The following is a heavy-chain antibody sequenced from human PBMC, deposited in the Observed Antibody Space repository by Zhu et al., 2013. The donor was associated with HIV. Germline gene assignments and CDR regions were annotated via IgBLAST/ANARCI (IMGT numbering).Heavy chain of an antibody. V-gene: IGHV1-46*03. CDR2: INPSGGST. J-gene: IGHJ3*02. D-gene: IGHD3-22*01. CDR3: ARDLDGRPNYYDSSGYYPAGAFDI. CDR1: GYTFTSYY. Sequence: QVQLVQSGAEVKKPGASVKVSCKASGYTFTSYYMHWVRQAPGQGLEWMGIINPSGGSTSYAQKFQGRVTMTRDTSTSTVYMELSSLRSEDTAVYYCARDLDGRPNYYDSSGYYPAGAFDIWAKGQWSPSLQ.